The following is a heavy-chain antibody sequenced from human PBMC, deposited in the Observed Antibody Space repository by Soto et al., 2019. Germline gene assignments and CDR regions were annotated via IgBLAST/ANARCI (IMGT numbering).Heavy chain of an antibody. J-gene: IGHJ3*02. CDR3: ARDLFEAARRGEYAFDI. D-gene: IGHD3-16*01. CDR1: AFTFSSYC. CDR2: IKQDGSEK. V-gene: IGHV3-7*03. Sequence: GGSLRLSCAASAFTFSSYCMSWVRQAPGKGLEWVANIKQDGSEKYYVDSVKGRFTISRDNAKNSLYLQMNSLRAEDTAVYYCARDLFEAARRGEYAFDIWGQGTMVTVSS.